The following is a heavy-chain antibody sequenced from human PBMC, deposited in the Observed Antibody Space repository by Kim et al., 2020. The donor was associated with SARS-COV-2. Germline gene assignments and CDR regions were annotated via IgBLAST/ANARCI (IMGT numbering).Heavy chain of an antibody. J-gene: IGHJ6*02. CDR2: ISYDGSNK. D-gene: IGHD3-10*01. CDR1: GFTFSSYG. CDR3: AKESGSGSYYAWTYYYYGRDV. V-gene: IGHV3-30*18. Sequence: GGSLRLSCAASGFTFSSYGMHWVRQAPGKGLEWVAVISYDGSNKYYADSVKGRFTISSDNSKNTLYLQMNSLRAEDTAVYYCAKESGSGSYYAWTYYYYGRDVWGQVTTVTVSS.